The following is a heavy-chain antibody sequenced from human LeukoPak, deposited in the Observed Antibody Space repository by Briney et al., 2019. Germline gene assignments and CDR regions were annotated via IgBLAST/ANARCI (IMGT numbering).Heavy chain of an antibody. CDR3: ARLDYGDHFDY. J-gene: IGHJ4*02. D-gene: IGHD4-17*01. CDR2: IYPSDSYT. CDR1: GYSFTSYW. Sequence: GESLKISCKGSGYSFTSYWISWVRQMPGKGLEWMGRIYPSDSYTNFSPSFQGHVTISDDKSISTAYLQWSSLKASDTAMYYCARLDYGDHFDYWGQGTLVTVSS. V-gene: IGHV5-10-1*01.